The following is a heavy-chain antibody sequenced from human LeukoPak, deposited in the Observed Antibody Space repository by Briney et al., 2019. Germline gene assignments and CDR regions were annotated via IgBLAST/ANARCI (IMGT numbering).Heavy chain of an antibody. J-gene: IGHJ4*02. CDR3: ARRDGSGSAYDY. CDR1: GGSISSYY. Sequence: SGTLSLTCTVSGGSISSYYWSWIRQPPGKGLEWIGYIYYSGSPNYNPSLKSRVAMSIDTSKNQFSLKLSSMTAADTAVYYCARRDGSGSAYDYWGQGTLVTVSS. V-gene: IGHV4-59*08. D-gene: IGHD3-10*01. CDR2: IYYSGSP.